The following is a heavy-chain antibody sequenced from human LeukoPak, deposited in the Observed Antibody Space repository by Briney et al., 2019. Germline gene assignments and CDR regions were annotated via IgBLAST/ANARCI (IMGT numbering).Heavy chain of an antibody. Sequence: GGSLRLSCAASGFTFSNAWMSWVRQAPGKGLELVGRIKSKTDGGTTDYAAPVKGRFTISRDDSKNTLYLQMNSLKTEDTAVYYCTTVSAVSYYFDYWGQGTLVTVSS. V-gene: IGHV3-15*01. CDR3: TTVSAVSYYFDY. CDR2: IKSKTDGGTT. J-gene: IGHJ4*02. D-gene: IGHD3-16*02. CDR1: GFTFSNAW.